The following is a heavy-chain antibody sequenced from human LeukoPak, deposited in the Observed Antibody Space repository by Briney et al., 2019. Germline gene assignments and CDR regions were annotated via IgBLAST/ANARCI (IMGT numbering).Heavy chain of an antibody. V-gene: IGHV1-2*02. J-gene: IGHJ4*02. Sequence: ASVKVSCKASGGTFSSYAISWVRQAPGQGLEWMGWINPNSGGTNYAQKFQGRVTMTRDTSISTAYMELSRLRSDDTAVYYCARDRRKSSAYDLNYWGQGTLVTVSS. CDR3: ARDRRKSSAYDLNY. CDR1: GGTFSSYA. CDR2: INPNSGGT. D-gene: IGHD3-3*01.